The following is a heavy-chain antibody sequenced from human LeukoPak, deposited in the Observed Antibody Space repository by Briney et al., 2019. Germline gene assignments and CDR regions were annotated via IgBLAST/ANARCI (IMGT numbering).Heavy chain of an antibody. J-gene: IGHJ4*02. D-gene: IGHD3-22*01. CDR1: GGSISSGDYY. CDR2: IYYSGST. Sequence: SQTLSLTCTVSGGSISSGDYYWSWIRQPPGKGLEWIGYIYYSGSTYYTPSLRSRVSIFVDTSKNQFSLRLSSVTAADTAVYYCARQDISGHYDYWGQGTLVTVSS. V-gene: IGHV4-30-4*01. CDR3: ARQDISGHYDY.